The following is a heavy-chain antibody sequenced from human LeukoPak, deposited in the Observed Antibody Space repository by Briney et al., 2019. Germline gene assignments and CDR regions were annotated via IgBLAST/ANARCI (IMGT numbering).Heavy chain of an antibody. CDR1: GGSISNYY. Sequence: PSETLSLTCRVSGGSISNYYWSWIRQPAGKGLEWIGRFYAGRNTDHNPSLKSRVTMSLDSSKNHFSLRLTTVTAADTAVYYCAREHKDYDGDGYYYGYWGQGTLVTVSS. V-gene: IGHV4-4*07. CDR2: FYAGRNT. J-gene: IGHJ4*02. CDR3: AREHKDYDGDGYYYGY. D-gene: IGHD2-21*02.